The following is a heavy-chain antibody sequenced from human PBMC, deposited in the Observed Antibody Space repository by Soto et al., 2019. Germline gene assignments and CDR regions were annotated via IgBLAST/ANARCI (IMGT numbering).Heavy chain of an antibody. D-gene: IGHD2-15*01. V-gene: IGHV4-39*01. J-gene: IGHJ6*02. Sequence: PSETLSLTCTVSGGSISSSSYYWGWIRQPPGKGLEWIGSIYYSGSTYYNPSLKSRVTISVDTSKNQFSLKLSSVTAADTAVYYCARQHGPLSCRGGSCYNGGSYYYGMDVWGQGTTVTVSS. CDR1: GGSISSSSYY. CDR2: IYYSGST. CDR3: ARQHGPLSCRGGSCYNGGSYYYGMDV.